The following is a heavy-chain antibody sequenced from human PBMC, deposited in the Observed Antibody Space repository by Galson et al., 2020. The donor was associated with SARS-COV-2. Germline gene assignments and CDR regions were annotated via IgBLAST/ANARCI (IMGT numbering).Heavy chain of an antibody. CDR3: AQSHKYREYSGYDGGGYYFDY. J-gene: IGHJ4*02. V-gene: IGHV2-5*02. CDR2: FYWADDK. CDR1: GFSLKTTGVG. D-gene: IGHD5-12*01. Sequence: SGPTLVKPTQTLTLACTFSGFSLKTTGVGVGWIRQPPGKALEWLALFYWADDKRYNPSLKNRLTITTDTSKNQVVLTMTNIDSVDTGTYYCAQSHKYREYSGYDGGGYYFDYWGQGTLVTVSS.